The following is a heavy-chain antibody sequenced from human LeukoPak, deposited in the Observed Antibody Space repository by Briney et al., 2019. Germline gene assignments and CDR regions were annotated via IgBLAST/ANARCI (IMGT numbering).Heavy chain of an antibody. CDR3: ARVTPRWYHY. J-gene: IGHJ4*02. CDR2: INHSGST. D-gene: IGHD6-13*01. Sequence: PSETLSLTCAVYGGSFSGYYWSWIRQPPGKGLEWIGEINHSGSTNYNPSLKSRVTISVDTSKNQFSLKLSSVTAADTAVYYCARVTPRWYHYWGQGTLVTVSS. V-gene: IGHV4-34*01. CDR1: GGSFSGYY.